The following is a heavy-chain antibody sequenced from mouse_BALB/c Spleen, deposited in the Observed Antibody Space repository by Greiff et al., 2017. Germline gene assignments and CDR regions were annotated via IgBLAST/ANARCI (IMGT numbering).Heavy chain of an antibody. CDR2: ISSGGST. J-gene: IGHJ1*01. D-gene: IGHD1-1*01. CDR1: GFTFSSYA. CDR3: ARGDYYGSSHDWYFDV. Sequence: EVMLVESGGGLVKPGGSLKLSCAASGFTFSSYAMSWVRQTPEKRLEWVASISSGGSTYYPDSVKGRFTISRDNARNILYLQMSSLRSEDTAMYYCARGDYYGSSHDWYFDVWGAGTTVTVSS. V-gene: IGHV5-6-5*01.